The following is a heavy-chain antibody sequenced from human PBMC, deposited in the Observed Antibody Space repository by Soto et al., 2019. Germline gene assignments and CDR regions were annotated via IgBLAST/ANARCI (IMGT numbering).Heavy chain of an antibody. CDR3: ARSGIVVVPAAMGGIDYYYCYMDV. V-gene: IGHV1-8*01. J-gene: IGHJ6*03. D-gene: IGHD2-2*01. CDR2: MNPNSGNT. Sequence: ASVKVSCKASGYTFTSYDINWVRQATGQGLEWMGWMNPNSGNTGYAQKFQGRVTMTRNTSISTAYMELSSLRSEDTAVYYCARSGIVVVPAAMGGIDYYYCYMDVWGKGTTVTVSS. CDR1: GYTFTSYD.